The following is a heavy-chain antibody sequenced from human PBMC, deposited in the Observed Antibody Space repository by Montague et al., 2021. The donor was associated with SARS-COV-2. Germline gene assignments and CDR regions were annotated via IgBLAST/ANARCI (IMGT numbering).Heavy chain of an antibody. J-gene: IGHJ5*02. Sequence: SETLSLTCTVSGGSISSYYWSWIRQPPGKGLEWIGHIYYSGSTNXNPSLKSRVTISVDTSKNQFSLKLSSVTAADTAVYYCARVSRITIFGVVGWFDPWGQGTLVTVSS. CDR3: ARVSRITIFGVVGWFDP. D-gene: IGHD3-3*01. CDR2: IYYSGST. CDR1: GGSISSYY. V-gene: IGHV4-59*01.